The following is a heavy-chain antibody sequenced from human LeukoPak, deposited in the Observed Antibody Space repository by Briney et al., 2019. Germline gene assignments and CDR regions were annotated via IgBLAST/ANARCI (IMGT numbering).Heavy chain of an antibody. V-gene: IGHV3-48*01. D-gene: IGHD3-10*01. CDR2: ISSSSGTI. CDR1: GFTFSTYS. Sequence: GGSLRLSCAASGFTFSTYSMNWVRQAPGKGLEWVSYISSSSGTINYADSVKGRFTISRDNAKNSLYLHMNSLIAEDTAVYYCARVGCSWVLTPCDAFDIWGQGTMVRVSS. CDR3: ARVGCSWVLTPCDAFDI. J-gene: IGHJ3*02.